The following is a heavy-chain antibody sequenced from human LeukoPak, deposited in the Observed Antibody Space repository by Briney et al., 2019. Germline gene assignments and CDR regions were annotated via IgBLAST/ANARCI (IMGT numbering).Heavy chain of an antibody. CDR2: INHRGST. Sequence: SETLSLTCAVYGGSFSGYYWSWIRQPPGKGLEWIGEINHRGSTNYNPSLKSRVTISVDTSKNQFSLKLSSVTAADTAVYYCARRGEVRGVRFWGQGTLITVSS. CDR3: ARRGEVRGVRF. V-gene: IGHV4-34*01. CDR1: GGSFSGYY. J-gene: IGHJ4*02. D-gene: IGHD3-10*01.